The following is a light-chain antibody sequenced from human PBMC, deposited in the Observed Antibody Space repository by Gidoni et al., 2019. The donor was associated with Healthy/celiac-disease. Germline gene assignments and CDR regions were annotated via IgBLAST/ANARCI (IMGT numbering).Light chain of an antibody. CDR2: DAS. J-gene: IGKJ4*01. V-gene: IGKV3-11*01. CDR3: QQSSNWPRLT. CDR1: QSVSSY. Sequence: DIVLTPSPATLSSSPGERATLSCRASQSVSSYLAWYQQKPGKAPRLLIYDASSRATGIPARFSGSGSGTDFTLTISSLEPEDFAVYYCQQSSNWPRLTFGGGTKVEIK.